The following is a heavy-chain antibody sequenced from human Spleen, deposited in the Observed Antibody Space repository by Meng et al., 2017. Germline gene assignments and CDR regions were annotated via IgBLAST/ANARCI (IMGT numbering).Heavy chain of an antibody. CDR2: IYPGDSDT. CDR1: GFTFSANW. CDR3: ARIRAVAGSTSDY. Sequence: GGSLRLSCKVSGFTFSANWIGWVRQTPGKGLEWMGIIYPGDSDTRYSPSFQGHITISTDKSISTAYLQWGSLKASDTAMYYCARIRAVAGSTSDYWGQGTLVTVSS. D-gene: IGHD6-19*01. V-gene: IGHV5-51*01. J-gene: IGHJ4*02.